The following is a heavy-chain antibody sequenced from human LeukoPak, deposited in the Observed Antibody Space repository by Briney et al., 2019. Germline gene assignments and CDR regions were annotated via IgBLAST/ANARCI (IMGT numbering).Heavy chain of an antibody. CDR1: GFTFSSYW. CDR2: IRQDGGEK. Sequence: GGSLRLACAVSGFTFSSYWMNWVRQAPGKGLEWVASIRQDGGEKSYVDSVKGRFTISRDNTKSSLYLQMSSLRAEDTAVYYCARDGTAAGLYFDLWGQGTLVTVSS. D-gene: IGHD6-13*01. J-gene: IGHJ4*01. CDR3: ARDGTAAGLYFDL. V-gene: IGHV3-7*01.